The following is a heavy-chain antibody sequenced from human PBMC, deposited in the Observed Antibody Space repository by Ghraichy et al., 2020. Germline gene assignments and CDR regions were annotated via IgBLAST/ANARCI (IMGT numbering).Heavy chain of an antibody. CDR2: INTNTGNL. CDR1: GYTFIGYS. Sequence: ASVKVSCKASGYTFIGYSINWVRQAPGQGLEWMGWINTNTGNLTYAQGFTGRFVFSLDTSVSTAYLQISSLKAEDTAVYYCARDEKVVQFDYWGQGTLVTVSS. CDR3: ARDEKVVQFDY. J-gene: IGHJ4*02. V-gene: IGHV7-4-1*02. D-gene: IGHD2-15*01.